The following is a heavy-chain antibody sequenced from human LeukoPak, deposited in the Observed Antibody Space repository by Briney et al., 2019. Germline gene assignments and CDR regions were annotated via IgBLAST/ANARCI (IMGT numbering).Heavy chain of an antibody. D-gene: IGHD2-15*01. J-gene: IGHJ6*02. V-gene: IGHV3-11*01. CDR2: ISSSGSTI. Sequence: GGSLRLSCAASGFTFSDYYMSWIRQAPGKGLEWVSYISSSGSTIYYADSVKGRFTISRDNAKNSLYLQMNSLRAEDTAVYYCARDPSEDIDVPDYYYGMDVWGQGTTVTVSS. CDR3: ARDPSEDIDVPDYYYGMDV. CDR1: GFTFSDYY.